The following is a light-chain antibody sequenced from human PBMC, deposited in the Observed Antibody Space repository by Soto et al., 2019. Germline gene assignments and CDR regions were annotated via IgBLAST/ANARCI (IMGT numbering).Light chain of an antibody. CDR2: AAS. CDR3: LQYYNYPLT. Sequence: AIQMTQSPSSLYASVGDRVTITCRASQGIKNDLGWYQQKPGKAPKLLIYAASSLQSGVPSRFSGSGSGTDCTLTIISLQPDDFAPYYCLQYYNYPLTFGQGTKVEIK. J-gene: IGKJ1*01. CDR1: QGIKND. V-gene: IGKV1-6*01.